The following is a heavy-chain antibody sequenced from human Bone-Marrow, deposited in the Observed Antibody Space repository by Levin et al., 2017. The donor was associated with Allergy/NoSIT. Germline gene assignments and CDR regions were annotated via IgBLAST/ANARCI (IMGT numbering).Heavy chain of an antibody. CDR1: GGSVSSYY. CDR3: ARGRWFGAYWGNWFDP. Sequence: PSETLSLTCTVYGGSVSSYYWAWIRQPPGKGLEWIAYISYGGSAYYNPSLQSRATMSLDTSKNQFSLNLNSVTAADTGVYYCARGRWFGAYWGNWFDPWGQGALVTVSS. J-gene: IGHJ5*02. D-gene: IGHD3-10*01. V-gene: IGHV4-59*02. CDR2: ISYGGSA.